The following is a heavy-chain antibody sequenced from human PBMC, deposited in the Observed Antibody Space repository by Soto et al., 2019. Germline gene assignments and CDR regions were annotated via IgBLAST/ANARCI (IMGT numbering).Heavy chain of an antibody. CDR1: GFTFSTYA. CDR3: AKKAGSGGSHSATAAFDI. J-gene: IGHJ3*02. Sequence: EVQVLESGGGLVQPGGSRKLSCAASGFTFSTYAMSWVRQAPGKGLEWVSAVSASGSNTYYADSVKGRFTITRDSSENTLYFQMNSLRAEDTAVYYCAKKAGSGGSHSATAAFDIWGQGTMVTVS. CDR2: VSASGSNT. D-gene: IGHD2-15*01. V-gene: IGHV3-23*01.